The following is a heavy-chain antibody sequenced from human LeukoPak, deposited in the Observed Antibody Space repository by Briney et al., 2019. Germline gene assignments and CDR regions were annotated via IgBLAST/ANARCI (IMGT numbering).Heavy chain of an antibody. V-gene: IGHV3-33*01. CDR2: IWYDGSEK. Sequence: GGSLRLSRAASGFFFGNFDMDWVRQAPGKGLQWVASIWYDGSEKSYADSVKGRLILSRDNSKNTVFLQMNNLRVEDTALYYCARRSGYSLDVWGEGTTVTFSS. D-gene: IGHD5-12*01. J-gene: IGHJ6*04. CDR1: GFFFGNFD. CDR3: ARRSGYSLDV.